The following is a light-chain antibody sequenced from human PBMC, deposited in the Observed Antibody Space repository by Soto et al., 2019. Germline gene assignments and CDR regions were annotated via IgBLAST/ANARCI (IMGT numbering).Light chain of an antibody. CDR2: EVN. V-gene: IGLV2-8*01. CDR3: SSHAGYNNFYV. CDR1: SSDVGYYNY. Sequence: QSALTQPPSASGSPGQSVTISCTGSSSDVGYYNYVSWYQQHPGKAPKLMIYEVNQRPSGVPVRFSGSKSGNTASLTVSGLQAEDEADYYCSSHAGYNNFYVFGTGTKLTVL. J-gene: IGLJ1*01.